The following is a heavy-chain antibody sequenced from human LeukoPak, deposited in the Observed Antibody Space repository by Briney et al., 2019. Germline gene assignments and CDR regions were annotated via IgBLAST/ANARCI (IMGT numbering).Heavy chain of an antibody. Sequence: SVKVSCTAAGYTFTGFCIHWVRQAPGQGLGWMGWLNPNSGGTNYAQNFQGRVTMTRDTSISTGYMELSRLRSDDTAVYYCARDLDNYSGSGSYYNGDPLFQHWGQGTLVTVSS. CDR1: GYTFTGFC. CDR2: LNPNSGGT. J-gene: IGHJ1*01. CDR3: ARDLDNYSGSGSYYNGDPLFQH. D-gene: IGHD3-10*01. V-gene: IGHV1-2*02.